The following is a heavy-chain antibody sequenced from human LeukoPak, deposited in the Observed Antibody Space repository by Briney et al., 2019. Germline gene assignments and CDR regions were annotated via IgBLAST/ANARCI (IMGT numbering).Heavy chain of an antibody. D-gene: IGHD3-10*01. CDR1: GYTFTSYG. CDR3: ARNQENYYASGSPDY. CDR2: ISAYNGNT. Sequence: ASVKVSCKASGYTFTSYGISWVRQAPGQGLEWMGWISAYNGNTNYAQKLQGRVTMTTDTSTSTAYMELRSLRSDDTAVYYCARNQENYYASGSPDYWGQGTLVTVSS. J-gene: IGHJ4*02. V-gene: IGHV1-18*01.